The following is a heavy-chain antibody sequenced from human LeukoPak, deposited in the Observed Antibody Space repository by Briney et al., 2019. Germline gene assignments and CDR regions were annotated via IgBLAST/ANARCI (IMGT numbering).Heavy chain of an antibody. V-gene: IGHV1-8*01. D-gene: IGHD3-16*01. J-gene: IGHJ6*03. CDR3: ARLGEVYGDYYYYMDV. CDR2: LNPNSGNT. Sequence: ASVKVSCKASGYTFTSYDINWVRQATGQGLEWMGWLNPNSGNTGYAQKFQGRVTMTRNTSISTAYMEVSSLRSEDTAVYYCARLGEVYGDYYYYMDVWGKGTTVTISS. CDR1: GYTFTSYD.